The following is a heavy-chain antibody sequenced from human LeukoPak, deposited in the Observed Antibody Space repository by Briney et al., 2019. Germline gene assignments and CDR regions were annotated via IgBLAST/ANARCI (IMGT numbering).Heavy chain of an antibody. CDR3: ATAPNWGFVGY. D-gene: IGHD7-27*01. J-gene: IGHJ4*02. CDR1: GYTLTELS. V-gene: IGHV1-24*01. CDR2: FDPEDGET. Sequence: ASVKVSCKVSGYTLTELSMHWVRQAPGKGLEWMGWFDPEDGETIYAQKFQGRVTMTGDTSTDTAYMELSSLRSEDTAVYYCATAPNWGFVGYWGQGTLVTVSS.